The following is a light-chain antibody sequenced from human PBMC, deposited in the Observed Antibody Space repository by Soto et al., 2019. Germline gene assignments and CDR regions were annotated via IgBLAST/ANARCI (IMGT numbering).Light chain of an antibody. V-gene: IGLV2-8*01. J-gene: IGLJ1*01. CDR2: EVS. Sequence: QSALTQPPSASGSPGQSVTISCTGTSNDVGGYNYVSWYQQHPGKAPKLMIYEVSKRPSGVPDRFSGSKSGNTASLTVSGLQAEDEADYYCSSYAGSNKRVFGTGTKLTVL. CDR1: SNDVGGYNY. CDR3: SSYAGSNKRV.